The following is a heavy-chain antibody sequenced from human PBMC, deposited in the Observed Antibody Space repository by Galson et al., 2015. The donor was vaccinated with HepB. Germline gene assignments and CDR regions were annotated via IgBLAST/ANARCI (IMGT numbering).Heavy chain of an antibody. CDR1: GFTFSNSA. V-gene: IGHV3-23*01. CDR2: ISGSGGTT. CDR3: AKHNHASGSLYSAFDI. Sequence: SLRLSCAASGFTFSNSAMSWVRQAPGRGLEWVSGISGSGGTTYYADSVKGRFTISRDNSKNTLYLQMNSLRAEDTALFYCAKHNHASGSLYSAFDIWGQGTMVTVSS. J-gene: IGHJ3*02. D-gene: IGHD1-26*01.